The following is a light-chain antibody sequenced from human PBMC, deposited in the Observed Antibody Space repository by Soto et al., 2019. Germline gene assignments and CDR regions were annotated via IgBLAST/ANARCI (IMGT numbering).Light chain of an antibody. Sequence: DIQMTQSPSSLSASIGDRVTIGCRASQSISTYLNWYQQKPGKAPKVLIYAASTLQRGVPSRFSGSGSGTHFTLTISSLQPEDFATYYCQQSYSSPRCTFGQGTKLEI. V-gene: IGKV1-39*01. J-gene: IGKJ2*02. CDR1: QSISTY. CDR3: QQSYSSPRCT. CDR2: AAS.